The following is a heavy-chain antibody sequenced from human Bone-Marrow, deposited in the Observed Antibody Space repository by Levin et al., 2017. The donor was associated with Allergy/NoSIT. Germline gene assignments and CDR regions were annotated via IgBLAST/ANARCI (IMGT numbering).Heavy chain of an antibody. D-gene: IGHD3-9*01. V-gene: IGHV3-48*02. CDR1: GFTFSSYS. CDR2: ISSSSSTI. Sequence: AGGSLRLSCAASGFTFSSYSMNWVRQAPGKGLEWVSYISSSSSTIYYADSVKGRFTISRDNAKNSLYLQMNSLGDEDTAVYYCASENFDWLSPFDYWGQGTLVTVSS. J-gene: IGHJ4*02. CDR3: ASENFDWLSPFDY.